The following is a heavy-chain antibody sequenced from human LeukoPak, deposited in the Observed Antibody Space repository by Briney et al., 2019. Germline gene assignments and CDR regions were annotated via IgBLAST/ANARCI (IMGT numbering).Heavy chain of an antibody. CDR1: GFTFSNYP. CDR3: VRGWRIMDV. Sequence: GGSLRLSCSASGFTFSNYPMHWVRQAPGKGLENVSVVNTNGGATYYADSVKGRSTISRDNSKNTVYLQISSLRGEDTAMYYCVRGWRIMDVWGQGTTVTVSS. J-gene: IGHJ6*02. CDR2: VNTNGGAT. D-gene: IGHD5-24*01. V-gene: IGHV3-64D*06.